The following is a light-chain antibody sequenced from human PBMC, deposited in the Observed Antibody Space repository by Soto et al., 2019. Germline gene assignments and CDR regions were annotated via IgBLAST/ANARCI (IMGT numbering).Light chain of an antibody. J-gene: IGLJ2*01. Sequence: QSVLTQPASVSGSSGQSITISCTGTSSDVGSYNLVSWYQQHPGKAPKLIIYDASKRPSGVSNRFSGSKSGNTASLTISGLQAEDEADYYCSSYARSTTLVFGGGTKLTVL. CDR2: DAS. V-gene: IGLV2-23*01. CDR3: SSYARSTTLV. CDR1: SSDVGSYNL.